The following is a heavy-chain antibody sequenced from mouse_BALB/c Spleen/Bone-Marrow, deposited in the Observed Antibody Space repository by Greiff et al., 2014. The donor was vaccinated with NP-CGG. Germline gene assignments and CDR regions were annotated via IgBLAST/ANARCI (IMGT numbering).Heavy chain of an antibody. V-gene: IGHV1S81*02. D-gene: IGHD1-1*01. CDR3: TRSNYGYWYFDV. CDR2: INPINGGT. Sequence: VNLVESGAELVKPGASVKLSCKASGYTFTSYYMYWVRQRPGQGLEWIGEINPINGGTNFSEKFKSRATLTVDKSSSTAFMQLSTLTSEDTAVYYCTRSNYGYWYFDVWGAGTTVTVSS. J-gene: IGHJ1*01. CDR1: GYTFTSYY.